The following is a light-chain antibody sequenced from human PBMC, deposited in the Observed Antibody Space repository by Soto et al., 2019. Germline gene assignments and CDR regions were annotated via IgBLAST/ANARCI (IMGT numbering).Light chain of an antibody. Sequence: DIQMTQSPSTLSASVGNRVTITCRASQSISPWLAWYQQKPGKAPKLLIYYTSSLESGVPSRFSGSGSGTEFTLTINSLQPDDFATYYCQQYNTLWTFGQGTKVEIK. CDR3: QQYNTLWT. CDR2: YTS. J-gene: IGKJ1*01. V-gene: IGKV1-5*03. CDR1: QSISPW.